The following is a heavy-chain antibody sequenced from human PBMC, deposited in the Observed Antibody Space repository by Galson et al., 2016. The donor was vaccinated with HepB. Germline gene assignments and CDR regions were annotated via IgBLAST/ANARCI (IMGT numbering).Heavy chain of an antibody. V-gene: IGHV4-4*02. CDR2: IFHSGDT. D-gene: IGHD5-18*01. Sequence: ETLSLTCAVSGGSVCRNNWWSWVRQPPGKGLEWIGEIFHSGDTNYNPSLRSRVTISVDKSKNHVSLKLISVTAADTAIYYCASYLIQSWAGSDAFDTWGQGTMVTVSS. J-gene: IGHJ3*02. CDR1: GGSVCRNNW. CDR3: ASYLIQSWAGSDAFDT.